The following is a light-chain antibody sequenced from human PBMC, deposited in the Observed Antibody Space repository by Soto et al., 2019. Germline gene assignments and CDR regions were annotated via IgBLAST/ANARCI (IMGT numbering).Light chain of an antibody. CDR1: QRVSSK. CDR3: QQYNNWPHT. Sequence: EIVVTHSPATLSVSPGERATLSWRASQRVSSKLAWFQQKPRQAPSLLIYGVSTRATGVPAMFSGSGSGTEFTLTINSLQSEDFGFYYCQQYNNWPHTLCQGTNVDIK. J-gene: IGKJ2*01. CDR2: GVS. V-gene: IGKV3-15*01.